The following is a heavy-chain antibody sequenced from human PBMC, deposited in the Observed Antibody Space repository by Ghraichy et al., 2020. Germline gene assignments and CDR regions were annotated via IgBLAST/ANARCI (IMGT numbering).Heavy chain of an antibody. V-gene: IGHV3-23*01. CDR2: VRASGGIT. CDR1: GFSVSNYG. J-gene: IGHJ4*02. Sequence: GGSLRLSCAASGFSVSNYGMSWVRQAPGKGLEWVSAVRASGGITYYADSVKGRFTVSRDTSKNTGYLQMNSLRAEDTAVYYCAKDSGWLHDHWGQGTLVTVSS. CDR3: AKDSGWLHDH. D-gene: IGHD5-24*01.